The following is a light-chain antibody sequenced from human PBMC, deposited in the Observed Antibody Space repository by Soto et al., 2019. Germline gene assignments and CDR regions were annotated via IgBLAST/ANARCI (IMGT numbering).Light chain of an antibody. CDR1: QSVASN. Sequence: EIVMTQSPASLSVSPGDGATLSCRASQSVASNVASDQQKPGQGPRLLIHGASTRAVGVPARFSGSGSGTDFTLTISSLQSEDFAVSSCQQYHNCPPQYPFGQGTKSQIK. CDR2: GAS. J-gene: IGKJ2*01. V-gene: IGKV3-15*01. CDR3: QQYHNCPPQYP.